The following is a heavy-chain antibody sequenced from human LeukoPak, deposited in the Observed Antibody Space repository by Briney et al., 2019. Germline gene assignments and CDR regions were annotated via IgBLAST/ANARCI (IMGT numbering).Heavy chain of an antibody. CDR2: IYDSGSNA. CDR1: GSSITSYY. V-gene: IGHV4-59*01. Sequence: SETLSLTCTVSGSSITSYYWSWIRRPPGKGLEWIGYIYDSGSNADYNPSLKSRVTISVDTSENQFSLKLSSVTAADTAVYYCARAPGPYDSSGHYFNFEYWGQGTLVTVSS. D-gene: IGHD3-22*01. CDR3: ARAPGPYDSSGHYFNFEY. J-gene: IGHJ4*02.